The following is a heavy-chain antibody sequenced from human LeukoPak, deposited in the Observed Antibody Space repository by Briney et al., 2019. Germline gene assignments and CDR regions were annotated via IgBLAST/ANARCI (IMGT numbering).Heavy chain of an antibody. Sequence: SETLSLTCTVSGYSISSGYYWGWIRQPPGKGLEWIGSIYYRGSTYYNPSLKSRVTILVDTSKNQFSLKLSSVTAADTAVYYCARGPYSSSFPFDYWGQGTLVTVSS. J-gene: IGHJ4*02. CDR2: IYYRGST. CDR1: GYSISSGYY. CDR3: ARGPYSSSFPFDY. D-gene: IGHD6-6*01. V-gene: IGHV4-38-2*02.